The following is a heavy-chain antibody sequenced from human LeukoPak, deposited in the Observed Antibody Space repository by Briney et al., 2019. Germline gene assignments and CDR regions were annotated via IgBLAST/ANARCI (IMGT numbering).Heavy chain of an antibody. J-gene: IGHJ4*02. CDR2: LDPEDGEV. CDR3: ATGRTKWDLLNY. D-gene: IGHD1-26*01. V-gene: IGHV1-24*01. Sequence: ASVKVSCKVSGYTLTELSLHWVRQAPGKGLEWMGGLDPEDGEVICSQKFQGRVTMTEDTSTDIAYMEMSSLRSEDTAVYYCATGRTKWDLLNYWGQGTLVTVSS. CDR1: GYTLTELS.